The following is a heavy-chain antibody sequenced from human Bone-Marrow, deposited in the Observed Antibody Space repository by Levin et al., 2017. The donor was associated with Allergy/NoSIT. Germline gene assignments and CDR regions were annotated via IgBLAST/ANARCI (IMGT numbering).Heavy chain of an antibody. V-gene: IGHV4-39*01. J-gene: IGHJ4*02. CDR3: ARHAAETNYGDYDYNFDK. D-gene: IGHD4-17*01. Sequence: RSQTLSLTCTVSGGSIKSSDSYWGWIRQPPGKGLEWIGTIYYSGSTYYNPSFQSRVTMSVDTSKNYFSLELTSLTASDTALYFCARHAAETNYGDYDYNFDKWAQGALVTVSS. CDR2: IYYSGST. CDR1: GGSIKSSDSY.